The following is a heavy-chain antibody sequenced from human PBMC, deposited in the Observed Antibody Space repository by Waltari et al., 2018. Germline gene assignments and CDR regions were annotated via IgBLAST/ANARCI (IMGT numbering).Heavy chain of an antibody. D-gene: IGHD5-12*01. CDR2: IRSNDYTGGT. J-gene: IGHJ3*01. CDR3: TREDDGNDSGAFDL. CDR1: GFTFRNYA. V-gene: IGHV3-49*04. Sequence: EVQLVESGGDMVQPGRSLRLSCTGSGFTFRNYAINWVRQAPGNGRVSVGFIRSNDYTGGTSFAASVGGRFTISRDDSKRTAYLQMNALQTDDSATYYCTREDDGNDSGAFDLWGQGTLVTVSS.